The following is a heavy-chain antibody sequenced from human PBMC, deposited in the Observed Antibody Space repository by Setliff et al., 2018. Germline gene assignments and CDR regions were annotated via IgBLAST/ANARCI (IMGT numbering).Heavy chain of an antibody. J-gene: IGHJ3*02. CDR2: INHRGRT. D-gene: IGHD3-3*01. Sequence: SETLSLTCVVSGGSFSGYQWSWIRQPPGKGLDWIGEINHRGRTYYNPSLNSRVTISLDTSKNHFSLKLSSVTAADTAVYYCASPRRDDLDSPFDAFDIWGQGTKVTVSS. CDR3: ASPRRDDLDSPFDAFDI. V-gene: IGHV4-34*01. CDR1: GGSFSGYQ.